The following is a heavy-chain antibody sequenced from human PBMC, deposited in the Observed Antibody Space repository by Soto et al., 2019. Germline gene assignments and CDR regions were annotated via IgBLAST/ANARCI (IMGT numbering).Heavy chain of an antibody. CDR2: IIPIFGTA. V-gene: IGHV1-69*06. CDR1: GGTFSSYA. J-gene: IGHJ6*02. D-gene: IGHD2-2*01. CDR3: AVVVVPAAHPLYYYYGMDV. Sequence: SVKVSCKASGGTFSSYAISWVRQAPGQGPEWMGGIIPIFGTANYAQKFQGRVTITADKSTSTAYMELSSLRSEDTAMYYCAVVVVPAAHPLYYYYGMDVWGQGTTVTVSS.